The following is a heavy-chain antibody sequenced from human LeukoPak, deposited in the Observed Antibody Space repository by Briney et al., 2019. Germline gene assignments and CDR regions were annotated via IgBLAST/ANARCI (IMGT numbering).Heavy chain of an antibody. CDR3: AKDLAPTMIVAGVDY. D-gene: IGHD3-22*01. CDR1: GFSSDDFA. V-gene: IGHV3-9*02. CDR2: ITWNSGII. Sequence: HSGRSLRLSCAASGFSSDDFAMHWVRHAPGKGLEWVSGITWNSGIIGYADSVKGRFTISRDNAKNSLYLQMNSLRAEDTALYYCAKDLAPTMIVAGVDYWGQGTLVTVSS. J-gene: IGHJ4*02.